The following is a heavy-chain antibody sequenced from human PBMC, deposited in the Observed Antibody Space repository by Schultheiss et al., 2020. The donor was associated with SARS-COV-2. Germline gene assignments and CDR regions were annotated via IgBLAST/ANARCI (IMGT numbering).Heavy chain of an antibody. J-gene: IGHJ4*02. CDR1: GFTFSSYA. CDR3: AREGLIAAHRAARGDY. D-gene: IGHD6-13*01. CDR2: ISGSGGST. V-gene: IGHV3-23*01. Sequence: GESLKISCAASGFTFSSYAMHWVRQAPGKGLEWVSAISGSGGSTYYADSVKGRFTISRDNAKNSLYLQMNSLRAEDTAVYYCAREGLIAAHRAARGDYWGQGTLVTVSS.